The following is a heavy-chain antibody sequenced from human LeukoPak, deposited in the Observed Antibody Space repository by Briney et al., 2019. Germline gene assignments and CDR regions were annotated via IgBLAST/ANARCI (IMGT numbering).Heavy chain of an antibody. CDR2: MSYDGGNK. J-gene: IGHJ5*02. CDR1: GFILSDYG. CDR3: AKVGRNYGDYNGWFDP. D-gene: IGHD4-17*01. V-gene: IGHV3-30*18. Sequence: GRPLRLSCAASGFILSDYGMLWVRQAPGKGLDWVAFMSYDGGNKYYADSVKGRFTISRDNSKNTLYLQMNTLRAEDTAVYYCAKVGRNYGDYNGWFDPWGQGTLVTVSS.